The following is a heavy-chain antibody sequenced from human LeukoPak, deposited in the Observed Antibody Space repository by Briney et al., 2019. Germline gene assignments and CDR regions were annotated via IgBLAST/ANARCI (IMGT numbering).Heavy chain of an antibody. CDR3: ARGRYYFDY. Sequence: PSETLSLTCTVSGGSISSYYWSWIRQPPGKGLEWIGYIYYSGSTNYNPSLKSRVTTSVDTSKKQSSLKPSSVTAADTAVYYCARGRYYFDYWGQGTLVTVSS. V-gene: IGHV4-59*01. CDR2: IYYSGST. J-gene: IGHJ4*02. CDR1: GGSISSYY.